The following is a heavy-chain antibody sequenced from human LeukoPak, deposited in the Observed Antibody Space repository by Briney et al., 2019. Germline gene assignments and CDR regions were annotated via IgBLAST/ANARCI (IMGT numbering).Heavy chain of an antibody. CDR3: ARDPPLGCGSTSCYVTEGFDP. D-gene: IGHD2-2*01. V-gene: IGHV1-69*13. J-gene: IGHJ5*02. Sequence: ASVKASCKASGGTFSSYAISWVRQAPGQGLEWMGGIIPIFGTANYAQKFQGRVTITADESTSTAYMELSSLRSEDTAVYYCARDPPLGCGSTSCYVTEGFDPWGQGTLVTVSS. CDR1: GGTFSSYA. CDR2: IIPIFGTA.